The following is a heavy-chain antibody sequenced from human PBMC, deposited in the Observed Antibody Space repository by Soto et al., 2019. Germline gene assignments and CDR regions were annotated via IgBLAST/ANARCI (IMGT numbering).Heavy chain of an antibody. CDR3: ARTGLLGYCSGGSCFEAKPLGL. Sequence: PGGSLRLSCAASGFTFSSYSMNWVRQAPGKGLEWVSYISSKGRFTISRDNAKNSLYLQMNSLRDEDTAVYYCARTGLLGYCSGGSCFEAKPLGLWGQGTLVTVSS. D-gene: IGHD2-15*01. CDR1: GFTFSSYS. J-gene: IGHJ4*02. V-gene: IGHV3-48*02. CDR2: ISS.